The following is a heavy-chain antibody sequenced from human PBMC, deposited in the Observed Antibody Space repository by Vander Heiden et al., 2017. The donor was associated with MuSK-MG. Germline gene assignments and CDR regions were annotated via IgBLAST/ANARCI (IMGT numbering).Heavy chain of an antibody. D-gene: IGHD5-12*01. J-gene: IGHJ3*02. CDR1: GGSVSSGSYY. Sequence: QVQLQESGPGLVKPSETLSLTCTVSGGSVSSGSYYWGWIRQPPGKGLEWIGYIYYSGSTNYNPSLKSRVTISVDTSKNQFSLKLSSVTAADTAVYYCAREPSGGRDGYNKGADAFDIWGQGTMVTVSS. V-gene: IGHV4-61*01. CDR2: IYYSGST. CDR3: AREPSGGRDGYNKGADAFDI.